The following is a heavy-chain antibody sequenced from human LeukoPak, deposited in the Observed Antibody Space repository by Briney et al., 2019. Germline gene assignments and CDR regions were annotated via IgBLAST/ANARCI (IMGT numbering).Heavy chain of an antibody. CDR3: ARAMVRGVIPSHFGY. J-gene: IGHJ4*02. CDR2: IYPGDSDT. V-gene: IGHV5-51*01. Sequence: GESLKISCKGSGYTFTSYWIGWVRQMPGKGLEWMGIIYPGDSDTRYSPSFQGQVTISADKSTSTAYLQWSSLKASDTAMYYCARAMVRGVIPSHFGYWGQGTLVTVSS. CDR1: GYTFTSYW. D-gene: IGHD3-10*01.